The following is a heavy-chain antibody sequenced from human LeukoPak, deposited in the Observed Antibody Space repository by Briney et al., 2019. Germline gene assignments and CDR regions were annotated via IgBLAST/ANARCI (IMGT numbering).Heavy chain of an antibody. Sequence: KPSETLSLTCTVSGVSVNSAIYYWIWIRQPPGKGLEWIGYVYYTGRTNYNPSLTSRVTMSLDTSTNQFSLKLTSVTAADTAVYYCARRRTRPEAFDIWGQGILVTVSS. J-gene: IGHJ3*02. CDR3: ARRRTRPEAFDI. V-gene: IGHV4-61*01. CDR2: VYYTGRT. CDR1: GVSVNSAIYY.